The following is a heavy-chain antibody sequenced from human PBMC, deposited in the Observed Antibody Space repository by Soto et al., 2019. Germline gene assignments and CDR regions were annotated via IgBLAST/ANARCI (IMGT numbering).Heavy chain of an antibody. CDR3: ARGKGYSGYDSYYYYYMDV. CDR1: GGTFSSYT. D-gene: IGHD5-12*01. CDR2: FIPILGIA. Sequence: QVQLVQSGAEVKKPGSSVKVSCKASGGTFSSYTISWVRQAPGQGLEWMGRFIPILGIANYAQKFQGRVTITADKSTSTAYRELSSLRSEDTAVYYCARGKGYSGYDSYYYYYMDVWGKGTTVTVSS. V-gene: IGHV1-69*02. J-gene: IGHJ6*03.